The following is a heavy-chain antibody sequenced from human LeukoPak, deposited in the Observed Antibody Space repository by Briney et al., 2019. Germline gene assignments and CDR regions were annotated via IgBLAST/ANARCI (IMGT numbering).Heavy chain of an antibody. CDR2: ISYDGSNK. D-gene: IGHD5-24*01. V-gene: IGHV3-30*01. CDR1: GFTFSIYA. Sequence: GGSLRLSCAASGFTFSIYAMHGVSQPPGKGLEGVAVISYDGSNKYYADSVKGRFTISRDNSKNTLYLQMNSLRAEDTAVYYCARDKMATIRRYFDYWGQGTLVTVSS. J-gene: IGHJ4*02. CDR3: ARDKMATIRRYFDY.